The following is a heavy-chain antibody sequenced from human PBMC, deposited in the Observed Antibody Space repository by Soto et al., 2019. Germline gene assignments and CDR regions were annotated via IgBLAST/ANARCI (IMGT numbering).Heavy chain of an antibody. CDR1: GFTFSIFG. CDR2: LSYDGTYK. D-gene: IGHD2-15*01. J-gene: IGHJ6*02. Sequence: PGGSLRLSCAASGFTFSIFGMHWVRQAPGKGLEWVAVLSYDGTYKYYADSVKGHFTISRDNSKNTLFLQMNSLRPEETAVYYCAKDQAQYWPGYFYGMDVWGQGSAVTV. CDR3: AKDQAQYWPGYFYGMDV. V-gene: IGHV3-30*18.